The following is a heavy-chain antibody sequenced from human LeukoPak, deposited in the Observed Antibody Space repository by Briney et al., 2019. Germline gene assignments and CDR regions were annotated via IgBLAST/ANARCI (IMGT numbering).Heavy chain of an antibody. V-gene: IGHV1-18*01. Sequence: ASVKVSCKASGYTFTSYGISWVRQAPGQGLEWMGWISAYNDNTNYAQKLQGRVTMTTDTSTSTAYMELRSLRSDDTAVYYCAREGSSSWYPTPYGMDVWGQGTTVTVSS. D-gene: IGHD6-13*01. J-gene: IGHJ6*02. CDR1: GYTFTSYG. CDR3: AREGSSSWYPTPYGMDV. CDR2: ISAYNDNT.